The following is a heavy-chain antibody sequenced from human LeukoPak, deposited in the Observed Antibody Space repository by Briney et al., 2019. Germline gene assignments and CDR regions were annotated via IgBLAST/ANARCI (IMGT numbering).Heavy chain of an antibody. CDR2: IYPGDSDT. D-gene: IGHD2-15*01. J-gene: IGHJ4*02. Sequence: DSLKISCKGSGYSFTSYWIGWVRQTPGKGLEWMGIIYPGDSDTRYSPSFQGQVTISADKSITTVYLQWSSLKASDTALYYCARLELPSYYFDYWGQGTLVTVSS. CDR1: GYSFTSYW. CDR3: ARLELPSYYFDY. V-gene: IGHV5-51*01.